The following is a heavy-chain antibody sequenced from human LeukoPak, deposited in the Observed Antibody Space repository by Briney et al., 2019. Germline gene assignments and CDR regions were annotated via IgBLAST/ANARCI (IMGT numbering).Heavy chain of an antibody. D-gene: IGHD3-22*01. CDR3: ARAPTATTDSSGYYVWFDP. CDR1: GGSIGTYY. Sequence: SETLSLTCIVSGGSIGTYYWSWIRQPPGKGLEWIGEINHSGSTNYNPSLKSRVTISVDTSKNQFSLKLSSVTAADTAVYYCARAPTATTDSSGYYVWFDPWGQGTLVTVSS. J-gene: IGHJ5*02. V-gene: IGHV4-34*01. CDR2: INHSGST.